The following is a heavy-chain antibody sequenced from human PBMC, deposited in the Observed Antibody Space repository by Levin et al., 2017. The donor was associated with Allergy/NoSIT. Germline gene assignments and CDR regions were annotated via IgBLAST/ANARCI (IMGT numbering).Heavy chain of an antibody. CDR2: IYYSGST. V-gene: IGHV4-61*01. Sequence: SQTLSLTCTVSGGSVSSGSYYWSWIRQPPGKGLEWIGYIYYSGSTNYNPSLKSRVTISVDTAKNQFSLKLSSVTAADTAVYYCARNVDGGNAYNWFDPWGQGTLVTVSS. J-gene: IGHJ5*02. D-gene: IGHD4-23*01. CDR3: ARNVDGGNAYNWFDP. CDR1: GGSVSSGSYY.